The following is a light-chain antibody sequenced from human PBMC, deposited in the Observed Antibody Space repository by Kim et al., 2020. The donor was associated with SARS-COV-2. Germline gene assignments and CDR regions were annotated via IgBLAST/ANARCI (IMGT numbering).Light chain of an antibody. CDR2: GAS. V-gene: IGKV3-20*01. CDR1: QTVSRNY. CDR3: QQYGSPAWT. Sequence: PGEGATLSCRASQTVSRNYLAWLQQKPGQAPRILLYGASRRASDIPDRFSGSGSGKDFTVTISRLEPEDFAVYYCQQYGSPAWTFGQGTKVDIK. J-gene: IGKJ1*01.